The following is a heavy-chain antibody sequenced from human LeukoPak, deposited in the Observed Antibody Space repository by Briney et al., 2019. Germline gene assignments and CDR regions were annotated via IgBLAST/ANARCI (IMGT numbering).Heavy chain of an antibody. CDR2: ICYSGDT. D-gene: IGHD3-10*01. Sequence: PSQTLSLTCTVSGGSISSGNYYWSWIRQHPGKGLERIGYICYSGDTYYIPSLKSRLTTSVDTSKNQFSLRLRSVTAADTAVYYCARFHDGSGNGVVYSYDSWGQGTLVTVSS. V-gene: IGHV4-31*03. J-gene: IGHJ4*02. CDR1: GGSISSGNYY. CDR3: ARFHDGSGNGVVYSYDS.